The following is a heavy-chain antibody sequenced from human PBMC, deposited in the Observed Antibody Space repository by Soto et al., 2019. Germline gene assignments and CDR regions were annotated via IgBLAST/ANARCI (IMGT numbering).Heavy chain of an antibody. Sequence: EVQLVESGGGLVKPGGSLRLSCAASGFTFSRYTMNWVRQAPGKGLEWVSSISSSSSYIYYADSVKGRFTISRDNAKNSLYLQMNSLRAEDTAVYYCARFGYTTEAHWGQGTLVTVSS. CDR1: GFTFSRYT. D-gene: IGHD5-12*01. V-gene: IGHV3-21*01. CDR3: ARFGYTTEAH. J-gene: IGHJ4*02. CDR2: ISSSSSYI.